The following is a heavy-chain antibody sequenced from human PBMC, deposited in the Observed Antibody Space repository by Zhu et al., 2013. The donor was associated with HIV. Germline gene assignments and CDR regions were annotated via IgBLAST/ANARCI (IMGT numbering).Heavy chain of an antibody. J-gene: IGHJ6*02. D-gene: IGHD6-19*01. V-gene: IGHV1-69*01. CDR3: ARDPERAVAGGIALYGMDV. CDR1: GGTFSSYA. CDR2: IIPIFGTA. Sequence: QVQLVQSGAEVKKPGSSVKVSCKASGGTFSSYAISWVRQAPGQGLEWMGGIIPIFGTANYAQKFQGRVTITADESTSTAYMELSSLRSEDTAVYYCARDPERAVAGGIALYGMDVWGQGTTVTVSS.